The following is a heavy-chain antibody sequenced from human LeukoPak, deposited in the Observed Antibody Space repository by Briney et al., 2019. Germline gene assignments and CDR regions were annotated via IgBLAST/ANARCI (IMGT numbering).Heavy chain of an antibody. V-gene: IGHV3-33*01. CDR2: IWYDGSNK. J-gene: IGHJ3*02. D-gene: IGHD1-26*01. CDR3: ARGGSPPEALGDTFDI. CDR1: GFTFSSYG. Sequence: GRSLRLSCAASGFTFSSYGMHWVRQAPGEGLEWVAVIWYDGSNKYYADSVKGRFTISRDNAKNTLYLQMNSLRAGDTAVYYCARGGSPPEALGDTFDIWGQGTMVTVSS.